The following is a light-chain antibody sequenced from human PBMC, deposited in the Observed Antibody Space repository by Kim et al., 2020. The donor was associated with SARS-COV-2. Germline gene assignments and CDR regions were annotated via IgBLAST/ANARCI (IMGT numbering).Light chain of an antibody. V-gene: IGLV1-51*01. J-gene: IGLJ1*01. Sequence: PKGAMSCSGSRSNIGENFVSWYQHLPGTAPKLLIYDTNKRPSGIPDRFSGSKSGTTATLDITGLQTGDEADYYCGVWDSRLSDYFFGSGTKVTVL. CDR3: GVWDSRLSDYF. CDR1: RSNIGENF. CDR2: DTN.